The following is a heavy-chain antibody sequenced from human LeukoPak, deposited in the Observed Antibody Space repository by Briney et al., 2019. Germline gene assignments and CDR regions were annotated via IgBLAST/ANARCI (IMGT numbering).Heavy chain of an antibody. V-gene: IGHV1-46*01. CDR3: ARDYGDYGRRRYYFDY. J-gene: IGHJ4*02. Sequence: GASVKVSCKASGYTFTSYYIHWVRQAPGQGLEWMGMINPIDGSISYAQKFQGRVTMTRDTSTSTVYMELSSLRSEDTAVYYCARDYGDYGRRRYYFDYWGQRTLVTVSS. D-gene: IGHD4-17*01. CDR1: GYTFTSYY. CDR2: INPIDGSI.